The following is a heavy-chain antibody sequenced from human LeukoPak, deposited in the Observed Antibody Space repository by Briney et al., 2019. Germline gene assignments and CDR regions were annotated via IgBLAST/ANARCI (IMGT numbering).Heavy chain of an antibody. CDR2: IYSGGAT. Sequence: PGGSLRLSCAASGFTVSSHYMNWVRQAPGKGLERVSIIYSGGATYYADSVKGRFTISRDKSKNTLYLQMNSLRAGDTAVYYCARDTSTSNYYYYYGMDVWGQGTTVTVSS. V-gene: IGHV3-66*01. CDR3: ARDTSTSNYYYYYGMDV. D-gene: IGHD5/OR15-5a*01. J-gene: IGHJ6*02. CDR1: GFTVSSHY.